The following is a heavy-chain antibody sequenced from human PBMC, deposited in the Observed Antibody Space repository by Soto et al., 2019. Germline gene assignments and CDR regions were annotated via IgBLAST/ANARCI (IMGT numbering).Heavy chain of an antibody. D-gene: IGHD4-17*01. Sequence: SETLSLTCTVSCGSISSYYWSWIRQPPGKGLEWIGYIYYSGSTNYNPSLKSRVTISVDTSKNQFSLKLSSVTAADTAVYYCARSHRTTGDYDYWGQGTLVTVSS. CDR3: ARSHRTTGDYDY. V-gene: IGHV4-59*01. J-gene: IGHJ4*02. CDR2: IYYSGST. CDR1: CGSISSYY.